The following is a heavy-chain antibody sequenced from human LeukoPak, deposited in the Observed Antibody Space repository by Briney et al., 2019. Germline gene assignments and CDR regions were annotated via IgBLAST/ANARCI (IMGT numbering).Heavy chain of an antibody. V-gene: IGHV4-4*02. CDR2: IYHSGST. CDR3: ARVSGSGYYYYGMDV. CDR1: GGSISSSNW. D-gene: IGHD2-15*01. J-gene: IGHJ6*02. Sequence: SGTLSLTCAVSGGSISSSNWWSWVRQPPGKGLEWIGEIYHSGSTNYNPSLKSRVTISVDKSKNQFSLKLSSVTAADTAVYYCARVSGSGYYYYGMDVWGQGTTVTVSS.